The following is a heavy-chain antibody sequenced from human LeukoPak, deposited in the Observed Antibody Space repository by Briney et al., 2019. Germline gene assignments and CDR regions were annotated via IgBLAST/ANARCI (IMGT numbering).Heavy chain of an antibody. CDR2: IYYSGST. V-gene: IGHV4-39*01. D-gene: IGHD6-13*01. Sequence: SETLSLTCTVSGGSISSGSYYWGWIRQPPGKGLEWIGSIYYSGSTYYNPSLKSRVTISVDTSKNQFSLKLSSVTAADTAVYYCARCIAAAIPSWGQGTLVTVSS. J-gene: IGHJ5*02. CDR3: ARCIAAAIPS. CDR1: GGSISSGSYY.